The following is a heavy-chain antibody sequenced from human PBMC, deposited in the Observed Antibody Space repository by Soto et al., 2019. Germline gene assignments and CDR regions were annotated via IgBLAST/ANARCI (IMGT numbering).Heavy chain of an antibody. V-gene: IGHV3-23*01. Sequence: EVQLLESGGGLVQPGGSLRLSCAASGFTFSSYAMSWVRQAPGKGLEWVSAISGSGGSTYYADSVKGRFTISRDNSKNTLYLQMNSLRAEDTAVYYCAKGSIVGARNYYGMDVWGQGTTVTVSS. J-gene: IGHJ6*02. CDR3: AKGSIVGARNYYGMDV. D-gene: IGHD1-26*01. CDR2: ISGSGGST. CDR1: GFTFSSYA.